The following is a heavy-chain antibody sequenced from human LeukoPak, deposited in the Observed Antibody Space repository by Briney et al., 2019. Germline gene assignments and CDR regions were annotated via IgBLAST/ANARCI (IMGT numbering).Heavy chain of an antibody. CDR3: ARPGYRSRYFDY. D-gene: IGHD6-19*01. CDR1: GYSFISYW. V-gene: IGHV5-51*01. CDR2: INPGDSET. J-gene: IGHJ4*02. Sequence: GESLKISCKGSGYSFISYWIGWVRQMPGKGLEWMGIINPGDSETKYSPSFQGQVTISADKSISTAYLQWSSLKASDTAIYYCARPGYRSRYFDYWGQGTLVTVSS.